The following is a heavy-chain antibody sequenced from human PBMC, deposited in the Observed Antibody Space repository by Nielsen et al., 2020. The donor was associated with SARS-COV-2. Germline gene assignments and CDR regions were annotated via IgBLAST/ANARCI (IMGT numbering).Heavy chain of an antibody. CDR2: MNPNSGNT. CDR1: GYTFTSYD. J-gene: IGHJ6*02. CDR3: ARASVVINYYYYGMDV. V-gene: IGHV1-8*01. D-gene: IGHD3-22*01. Sequence: ASVKVSCKASGYTFTSYDINWVRQATGQGLEWMGWMNPNSGNTGYAQKFQGRVTMTRNTSISTAYTELSSLRSEDTAVYYCARASVVINYYYYGMDVWGQGTTVTVSS.